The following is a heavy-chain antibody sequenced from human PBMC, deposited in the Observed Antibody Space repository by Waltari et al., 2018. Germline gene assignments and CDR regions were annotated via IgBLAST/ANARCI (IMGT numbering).Heavy chain of an antibody. CDR1: GFTFRRYW. CDR3: ASPRRGTAFDI. J-gene: IGHJ3*02. D-gene: IGHD3-16*01. Sequence: EVQLVESGGGLVQPGGSLRLSCIGSGFTFRRYWMSWVRQAPGKGLEWVASINQDGNDKYYVASVKGRFNISRDNAKNSLFLQMDSLRADDTSIFFCASPRRGTAFDIWGQGTVVTVST. V-gene: IGHV3-7*02. CDR2: INQDGNDK.